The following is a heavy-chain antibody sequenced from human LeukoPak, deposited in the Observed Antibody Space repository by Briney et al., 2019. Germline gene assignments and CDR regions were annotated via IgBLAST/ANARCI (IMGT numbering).Heavy chain of an antibody. CDR3: ARGLTSAGYFDL. J-gene: IGHJ2*01. V-gene: IGHV1-69*06. D-gene: IGHD3-9*01. CDR1: GYTFTSYY. CDR2: IIPIFGTA. Sequence: EASVKVSCKASGYTFTSYYMHWVRQAPGQGLEWMGGIIPIFGTANYAQKFQGRVTITADKSTSTAYMELSSLRSEDTAVYYCARGLTSAGYFDLWGRGTLVTVSS.